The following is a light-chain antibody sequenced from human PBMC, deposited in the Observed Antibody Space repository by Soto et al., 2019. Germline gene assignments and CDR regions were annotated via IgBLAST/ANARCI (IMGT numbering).Light chain of an antibody. J-gene: IGLJ1*01. V-gene: IGLV2-14*01. CDR1: SSDVGGYNY. CDR2: DVS. Sequence: QSALTQPASLSGSPGQSMTISCTGTSSDVGGYNYVSWYQQHPGKAPKLMIYDVSNRPSGVSNRFSGSKSGNTASLTISGLQAEDEADYYCSSYTSSSTYVFGTGTKVIVL. CDR3: SSYTSSSTYV.